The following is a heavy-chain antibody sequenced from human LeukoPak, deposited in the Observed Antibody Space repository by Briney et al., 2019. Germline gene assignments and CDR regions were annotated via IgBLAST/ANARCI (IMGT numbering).Heavy chain of an antibody. J-gene: IGHJ4*02. D-gene: IGHD3-10*01. CDR1: GYSISSGYY. Sequence: PSETLSLTCTVSGYSISSGYYWGWIRQPPGKGLEWIGNIYHIGSIYYNPSLESRVTISVDTSKNQFSLKLSSVTAADTAVYYCARDWAGSNYGSGSYFHWGQGTLVTVSS. V-gene: IGHV4-38-2*02. CDR3: ARDWAGSNYGSGSYFH. CDR2: IYHIGSI.